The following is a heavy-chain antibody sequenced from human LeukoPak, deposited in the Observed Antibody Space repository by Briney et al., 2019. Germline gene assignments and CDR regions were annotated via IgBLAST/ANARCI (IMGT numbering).Heavy chain of an antibody. CDR1: GFTFSSYS. V-gene: IGHV3-48*01. D-gene: IGHD6-19*01. CDR3: ARDESSGWSYYFDY. J-gene: IGHJ4*02. Sequence: PGGSLRLSCAASGFTFSSYSMNWVRQAPGKGLEWVSYISSSSSTIYYADSVKGRFTISRDNAKNSLYLQMNSLRAEDTAVYYCARDESSGWSYYFDYWGQGTLVTVSS. CDR2: ISSSSSTI.